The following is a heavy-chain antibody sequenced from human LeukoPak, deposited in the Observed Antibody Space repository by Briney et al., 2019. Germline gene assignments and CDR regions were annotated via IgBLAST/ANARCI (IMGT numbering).Heavy chain of an antibody. Sequence: GESLKISCKGSGYSFTTYWIAWVRQMPGKGLEWMGIIYPRDSDIRYSPPFQGQVTISADKSISTAYLQWNSLKASDTAMYYCAIRVRFDYWGQGALVTVSS. J-gene: IGHJ4*02. CDR2: IYPRDSDI. V-gene: IGHV5-51*01. CDR3: AIRVRFDY. CDR1: GYSFTTYW.